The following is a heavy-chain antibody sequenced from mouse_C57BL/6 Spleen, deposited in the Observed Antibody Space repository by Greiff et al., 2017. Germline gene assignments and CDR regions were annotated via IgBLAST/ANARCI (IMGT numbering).Heavy chain of an antibody. CDR2: INPGSGGT. CDR3: ARRGQGAWFAY. J-gene: IGHJ3*01. V-gene: IGHV1-54*01. CDR1: GYAFTNYL. Sequence: VQLQQSGAELVRPGTSVKVSCKASGYAFTNYLIEWVKQRPGQGLEWIGVINPGSGGTNYNEKFKGKATLTADKSSSTAYMQLSSLTSEDSAVYFWARRGQGAWFAYWGQGTLVTVSA. D-gene: IGHD3-2*02.